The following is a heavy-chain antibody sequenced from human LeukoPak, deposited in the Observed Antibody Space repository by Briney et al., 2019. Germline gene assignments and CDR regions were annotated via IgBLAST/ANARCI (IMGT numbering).Heavy chain of an antibody. Sequence: GGSLRLSCAASGFDFSDYVMHWVRQAPGKGLEWVALISYDGRNKYYTDSVKGRFTISRDNSKNTLYLQMNSLRTEDAAVYYCAKLSHLAPSDYWGQGTLVTVSS. J-gene: IGHJ4*02. V-gene: IGHV3-30*18. CDR2: ISYDGRNK. CDR1: GFDFSDYV. D-gene: IGHD2/OR15-2a*01. CDR3: AKLSHLAPSDY.